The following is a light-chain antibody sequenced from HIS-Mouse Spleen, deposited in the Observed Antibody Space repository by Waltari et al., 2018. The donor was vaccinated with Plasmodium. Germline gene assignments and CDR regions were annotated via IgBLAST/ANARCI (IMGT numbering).Light chain of an antibody. J-gene: IGKJ2*01. CDR1: QGISSY. CDR2: AAS. V-gene: IGKV1D-8*02. CDR3: QQYYSFPYT. Sequence: AIWMTQSPSLLSASTGDRVTISCRLRQGISSYLAWDQQKPGKAPELLIYAASTLQSGFPSRFSGSGSGTDFTLTISCLQSEDFATYYCQQYYSFPYTFGQGTKLEIK.